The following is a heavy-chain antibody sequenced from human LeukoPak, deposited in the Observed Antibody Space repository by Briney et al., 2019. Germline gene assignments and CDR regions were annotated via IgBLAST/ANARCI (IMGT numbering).Heavy chain of an antibody. V-gene: IGHV3-30*02. CDR1: GFTFSSYG. D-gene: IGHD1-26*01. Sequence: GGSLRLSCAASGFTFSSYGMHWVRQAPGKGLDWVAFIRYDGSNKYYGDSVKGRFTISRDNSKNTLFLQMNSLRTEDTALYYCAKDLWGTTNYWGQGTLVTVSS. CDR2: IRYDGSNK. CDR3: AKDLWGTTNY. J-gene: IGHJ4*02.